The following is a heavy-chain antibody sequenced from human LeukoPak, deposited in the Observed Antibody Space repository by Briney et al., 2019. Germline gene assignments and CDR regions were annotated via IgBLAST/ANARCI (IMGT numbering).Heavy chain of an antibody. V-gene: IGHV1-46*01. CDR3: ARDNSVGDIAWWFDP. D-gene: IGHD3-16*02. CDR1: GYSLTSHY. Sequence: GASVKVSCKASGYSLTSHYMHWVRQAPGQGLEWMGLINPSGSSTLYAQKFQGRVTMTRDMSTTTDYMELSSLRSEDTAVDYCARDNSVGDIAWWFDPWGQGTLVTVSS. J-gene: IGHJ5*02. CDR2: INPSGSST.